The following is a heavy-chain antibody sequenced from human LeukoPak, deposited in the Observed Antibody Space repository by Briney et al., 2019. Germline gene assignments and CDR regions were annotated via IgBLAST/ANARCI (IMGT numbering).Heavy chain of an antibody. CDR1: GYTFTSYG. D-gene: IGHD3-3*01. CDR3: ATALPVLRFLEWLRGD. J-gene: IGHJ4*02. Sequence: ASVKVSCKASGYTFTSYGISWVRQAPGKGLEWMGGFDPEDGETIYAQKFQGRVTMTEDTSTATAYMELSSLRSEDTAVYYCATALPVLRFLEWLRGDWGQGTLVTVSS. V-gene: IGHV1-24*01. CDR2: FDPEDGET.